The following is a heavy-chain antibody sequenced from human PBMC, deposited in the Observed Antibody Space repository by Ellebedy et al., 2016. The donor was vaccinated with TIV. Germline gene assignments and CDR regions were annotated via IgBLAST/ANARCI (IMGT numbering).Heavy chain of an antibody. D-gene: IGHD2-15*01. Sequence: PGGSLRLSCAASGFTFSTYAMSWVRHAPGKGLEWVSAISGSALSTYYANSVKGRFTISRDNSENTVFLQMNNLRAEDTAVYFCAKDGRTGRYCSGGSCQSGYYGMDVWGQGTTVTVSS. CDR2: ISGSALST. CDR3: AKDGRTGRYCSGGSCQSGYYGMDV. J-gene: IGHJ6*02. CDR1: GFTFSTYA. V-gene: IGHV3-23*01.